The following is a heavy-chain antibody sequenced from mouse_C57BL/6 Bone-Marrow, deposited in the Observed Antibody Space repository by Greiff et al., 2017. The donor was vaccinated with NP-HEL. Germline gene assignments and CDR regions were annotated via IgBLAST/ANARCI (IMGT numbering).Heavy chain of an antibody. CDR2: IHPNSGST. J-gene: IGHJ4*01. CDR1: GYTFNSYW. D-gene: IGHD2-2*01. V-gene: IGHV1-64*01. Sequence: QVQLQQPGAELVKPGASVKLSCKASGYTFNSYWMHWVKQRPGQGLEWIGMIHPNSGSTNYNEKFKSKATLTVDKSSSTAYMQLSSLTSEDSAVYYCARDYGYDDPWLDYWGQGTSVTVSS. CDR3: ARDYGYDDPWLDY.